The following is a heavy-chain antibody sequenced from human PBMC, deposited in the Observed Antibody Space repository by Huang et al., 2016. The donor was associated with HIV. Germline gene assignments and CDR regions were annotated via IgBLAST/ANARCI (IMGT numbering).Heavy chain of an antibody. Sequence: QVQLQQWGAGLLKPSETLSLTCAVYGGSFSGYSWNWIRKSPGKGLEWIGQINHSGSTDYNPSLKSRVTISIDTSKNQFSLKLNSVTAADTAIYYCAREVMISFGGPFDPWGHGNLVTVSS. CDR1: GGSFSGYS. V-gene: IGHV4-34*01. CDR3: AREVMISFGGPFDP. D-gene: IGHD3-16*01. CDR2: INHSGST. J-gene: IGHJ5*02.